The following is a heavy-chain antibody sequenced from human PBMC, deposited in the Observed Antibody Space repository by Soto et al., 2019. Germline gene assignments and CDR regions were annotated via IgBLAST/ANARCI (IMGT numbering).Heavy chain of an antibody. J-gene: IGHJ3*02. Sequence: HPGGSLRLSCAASGFTFSSYGMHWVRQAPGKGLEWVAVISYDGSNKYYADSVKGRFTISRDNSKNTLYLQMNSLRAEDTAVYYCAPDPLYAAFDIWGQGTMVTVSS. CDR1: GFTFSSYG. CDR3: APDPLYAAFDI. D-gene: IGHD3-16*01. V-gene: IGHV3-30*03. CDR2: ISYDGSNK.